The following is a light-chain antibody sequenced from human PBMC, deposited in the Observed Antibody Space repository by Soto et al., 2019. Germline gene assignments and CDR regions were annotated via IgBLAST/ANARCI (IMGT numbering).Light chain of an antibody. J-gene: IGKJ5*01. CDR3: QQYGSSPVT. Sequence: EIVLTQSPGTLSLSPGERATLSCRASQSVSSTYLAWYQQRPGQAPRLLIYGASSRATGIPDRFSGSGSGTDFTLTVGRLEPEDFAVYFCQQYGSSPVTFGQGTRLEIK. V-gene: IGKV3-20*01. CDR2: GAS. CDR1: QSVSSTY.